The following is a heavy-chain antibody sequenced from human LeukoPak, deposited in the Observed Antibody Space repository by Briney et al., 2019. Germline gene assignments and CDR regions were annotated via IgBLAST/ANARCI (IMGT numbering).Heavy chain of an antibody. J-gene: IGHJ4*02. Sequence: SETLSLTCTVSGGSISSGDYYWSWIRQPPGKGLEWIGYIYYSGSTYYNPSLKSRVTISVDTSKNQFSLKLSSVTAADTGVYYCARVVVGGYSYGPLDYWGQGTLVTVSS. CDR3: ARVVVGGYSYGPLDY. V-gene: IGHV4-30-4*01. D-gene: IGHD5-18*01. CDR1: GGSISSGDYY. CDR2: IYYSGST.